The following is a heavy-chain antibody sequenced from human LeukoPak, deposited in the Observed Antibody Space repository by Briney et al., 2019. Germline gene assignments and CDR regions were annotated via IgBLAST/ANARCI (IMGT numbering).Heavy chain of an antibody. CDR2: ISSSGSTI. Sequence: GGSLRLSCAASGFTFSSYEMNWGRRAPGKGLDWVSYISSSGSTIFYADSVKGRFTISRDNAKNSLYLQMNSLRAEDTAVYYCARWGISTFGAFDIWGQGTMVTVSS. V-gene: IGHV3-48*03. CDR1: GFTFSSYE. CDR3: ARWGISTFGAFDI. D-gene: IGHD3-16*01. J-gene: IGHJ3*02.